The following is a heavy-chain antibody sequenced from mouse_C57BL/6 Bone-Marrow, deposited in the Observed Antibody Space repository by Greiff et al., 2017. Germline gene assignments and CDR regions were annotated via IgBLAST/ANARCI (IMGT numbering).Heavy chain of an antibody. V-gene: IGHV1-39*01. CDR2: INPNYGTT. CDR1: GYSFTDYN. D-gene: IGHD2-4*01. J-gene: IGHJ4*01. Sequence: EVKLVESGPELVMPGASVKLSCKASGYSFTDYNMNWVKQSNGKSLEWIGVINPNYGTTSYNQKFKGKATLTVDQSSSTAYMQLNSLTSEDSAVYYCARGYDYDYAMDYWGQGTSVTVSS. CDR3: ARGYDYDYAMDY.